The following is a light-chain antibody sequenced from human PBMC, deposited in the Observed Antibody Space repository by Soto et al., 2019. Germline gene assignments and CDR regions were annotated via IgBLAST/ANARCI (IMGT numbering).Light chain of an antibody. CDR2: DAT. V-gene: IGLV2-11*01. CDR1: SSDVGGYNY. CDR3: YSYVGATTYV. J-gene: IGLJ1*01. Sequence: QSVLTQPRSVSGSPGQSVTISCTGTSSDVGGYNYVSWYQQHPGKAPKLIIYDATKWSSGVPDRFSGSKSGNTASLTISGLQAEDEADYYCYSYVGATTYVFGTGTKVTVL.